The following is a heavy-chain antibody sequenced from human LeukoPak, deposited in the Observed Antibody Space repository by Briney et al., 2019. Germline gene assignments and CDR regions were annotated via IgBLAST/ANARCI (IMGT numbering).Heavy chain of an antibody. CDR1: GYTFTGYY. Sequence: ASVKVSCKASGYTFTGYYMHWVRQAPGQGLEWMGWINPNSGGTNYAQKFQGRVTMTRDTSISTAYMELSRLRSDDTAVYHCARGDPVLRFLAGGYYFDYWGQGTLVTVSS. D-gene: IGHD3-3*01. J-gene: IGHJ4*02. CDR2: INPNSGGT. V-gene: IGHV1-2*02. CDR3: ARGDPVLRFLAGGYYFDY.